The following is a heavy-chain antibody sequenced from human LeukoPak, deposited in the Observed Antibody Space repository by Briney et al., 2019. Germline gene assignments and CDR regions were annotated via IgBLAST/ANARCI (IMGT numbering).Heavy chain of an antibody. J-gene: IGHJ5*02. Sequence: GASVKVSCKASGYTFTSYGISWVRQAPGQGLEWMGGIIPIFGTANYAQKFRGRVTITTDESTSTAYMELSSLRSEDTAVYYCAASTIFGVVITYNWFDPWGQGTLVTVSS. CDR1: GYTFTSYG. V-gene: IGHV1-69*05. CDR3: AASTIFGVVITYNWFDP. CDR2: IIPIFGTA. D-gene: IGHD3-3*01.